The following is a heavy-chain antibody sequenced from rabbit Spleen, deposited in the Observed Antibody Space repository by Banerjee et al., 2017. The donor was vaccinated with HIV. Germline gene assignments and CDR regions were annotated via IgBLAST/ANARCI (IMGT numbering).Heavy chain of an antibody. V-gene: IGHV1S40*01. Sequence: QQLVESGGGLVKPGASLTLTCTASGFSFSSSYYMCWVRQAPGKGLEWIACIYAGSSGDTYYASWAKGRFTISKTSSTTVTLQMTSLTAADTATYFCARDDRTAGYAGYPYTDLWGPGTLVTVS. CDR2: IYAGSSGDT. CDR3: ARDDRTAGYAGYPYTDL. D-gene: IGHD7-1*01. J-gene: IGHJ4*01. CDR1: GFSFSSSYY.